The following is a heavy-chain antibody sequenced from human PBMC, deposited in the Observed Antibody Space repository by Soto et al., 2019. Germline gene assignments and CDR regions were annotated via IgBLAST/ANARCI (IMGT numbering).Heavy chain of an antibody. Sequence: LRLSCAASGFTFSSYGMHWVRQAPGKGLEWVAVIWYDGSNKYYAESVKGRFTISRDNSKNTLYLQMNSLRAEDTAVYYCARDSHVGSGWQLTADYWGQGTLVTVSS. CDR3: ARDSHVGSGWQLTADY. D-gene: IGHD6-19*01. J-gene: IGHJ4*02. V-gene: IGHV3-33*01. CDR1: GFTFSSYG. CDR2: IWYDGSNK.